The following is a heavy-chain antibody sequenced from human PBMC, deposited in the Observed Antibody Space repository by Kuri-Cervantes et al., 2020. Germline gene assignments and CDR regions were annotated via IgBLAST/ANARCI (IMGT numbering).Heavy chain of an antibody. CDR3: AAGDLRFLEWVDY. D-gene: IGHD3-3*01. V-gene: IGHV1-69*06. CDR1: GGTFSSYA. Sequence: SVKVSCKASGGTFSSYAISWVRQAPGQGLEWMGGIIPIFGTANYAQKFQGRVTMTEDTSTDTAYMELSSLRSEDTAVYYCAAGDLRFLEWVDYWGQGTLVTVSS. J-gene: IGHJ4*02. CDR2: IIPIFGTA.